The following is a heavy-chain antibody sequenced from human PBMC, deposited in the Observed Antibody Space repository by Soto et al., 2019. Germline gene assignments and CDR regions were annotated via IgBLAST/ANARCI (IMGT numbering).Heavy chain of an antibody. D-gene: IGHD4-17*01. CDR3: ARTTYSSVSYAFDI. V-gene: IGHV4-4*02. CDR2: IYHSGST. J-gene: IGHJ3*02. Sequence: QVQLQESGPGLVKPSGTLSLTCAVSGGSISSNNWWSWVRQPPGKGLEWIGEIYHSGSTNYNPSLKSRVTIAVDKSKSQFSLKLSSVTAADTAVYSCARTTYSSVSYAFDIWGQGTMVTVSS. CDR1: GGSISSNNW.